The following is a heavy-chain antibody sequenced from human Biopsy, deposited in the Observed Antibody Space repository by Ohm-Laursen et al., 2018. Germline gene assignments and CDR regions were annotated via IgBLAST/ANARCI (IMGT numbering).Heavy chain of an antibody. CDR2: ISASGNHI. D-gene: IGHD2-8*01. Sequence: SLRLSCTASGFTFSGFSMNWVRQAPGKGLAWVSSISASGNHIYYTDSVKGRFTVSRDNGKNSVYLQMNSLRVEDTAVYYCARDGEAKYCKHGVCPSGFWGQGTLVTVSS. V-gene: IGHV3-21*01. CDR3: ARDGEAKYCKHGVCPSGF. J-gene: IGHJ4*02. CDR1: GFTFSGFS.